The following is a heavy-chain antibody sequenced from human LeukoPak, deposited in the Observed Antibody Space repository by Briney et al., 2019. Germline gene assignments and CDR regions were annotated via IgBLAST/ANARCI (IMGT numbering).Heavy chain of an antibody. J-gene: IGHJ6*02. CDR1: GYSFTSYW. D-gene: IGHD6-13*01. V-gene: IGHV5-51*01. CDR3: ARPTGLAAAGRGRGYYYGMDV. Sequence: GESLKISCKGSGYSFTSYWIGWVRQMPGKGLEWMGIIYPGDSDTRYSPPFQGQVTISADKSIRTAYLQWSSLKASDTAMYYCARPTGLAAAGRGRGYYYGMDVWGQGTTVTVSS. CDR2: IYPGDSDT.